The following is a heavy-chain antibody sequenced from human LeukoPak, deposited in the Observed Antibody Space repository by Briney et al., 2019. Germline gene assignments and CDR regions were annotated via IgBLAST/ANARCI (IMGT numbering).Heavy chain of an antibody. D-gene: IGHD1/OR15-1a*01. V-gene: IGHV5-51*01. Sequence: GESLKISCKGSGYSFTSYWIGWVRQMPGKGLEWMGIIYPGDSDTRYSPSFQGQVTISADKSISTAYLQWSSLKASDTAMYYCARHTLEQPAGDAFDIWGQGTMVTVSS. CDR3: ARHTLEQPAGDAFDI. J-gene: IGHJ3*02. CDR2: IYPGDSDT. CDR1: GYSFTSYW.